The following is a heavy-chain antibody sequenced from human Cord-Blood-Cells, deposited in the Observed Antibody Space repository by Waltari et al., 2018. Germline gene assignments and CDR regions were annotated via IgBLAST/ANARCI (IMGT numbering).Heavy chain of an antibody. CDR1: GGPISSPY. D-gene: IGHD6-13*01. CDR3: ARVSAATEPDAFDI. Sequence: QVQLQESGPGLVKPSETLSLTCTVSGGPISSPYWSWIRQPPGKGLEWIGYIYYSGSTNYNPSLKSRVTISVDTSKNQFSLKLSSVTAADTAVYYCARVSAATEPDAFDIWGQGTMVTVSS. J-gene: IGHJ3*02. V-gene: IGHV4-59*11. CDR2: IYYSGST.